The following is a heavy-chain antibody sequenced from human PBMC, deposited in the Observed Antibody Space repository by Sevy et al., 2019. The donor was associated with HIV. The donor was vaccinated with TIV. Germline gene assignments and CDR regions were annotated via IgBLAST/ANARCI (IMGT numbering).Heavy chain of an antibody. CDR3: AREYLDPIGYCSGGSCYGGWFDP. D-gene: IGHD2-15*01. J-gene: IGHJ5*02. V-gene: IGHV3-11*04. CDR2: ISSSGSTI. Sequence: GGSLRLSCAASGFTFSDYYMSWIRQAPGKGLEWVSYISSSGSTIYYADSVKGRFTISRDNAKNSLYLQMNSLRAEDTAVYYCAREYLDPIGYCSGGSCYGGWFDPWGQGTLVTVSS. CDR1: GFTFSDYY.